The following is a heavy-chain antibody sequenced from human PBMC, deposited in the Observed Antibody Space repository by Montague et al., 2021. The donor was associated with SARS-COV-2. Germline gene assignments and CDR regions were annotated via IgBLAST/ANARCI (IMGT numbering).Heavy chain of an antibody. D-gene: IGHD3-10*01. J-gene: IGHJ6*03. Sequence: SETLSLTCAVHGTSFSGYYWNWIRQPPGKGLEWIGEINHGGSTKYSPSLKSRLTISADTSKNRFSLKLTSVAAADTAVYYCARLRDGVVPSPILGVGPYYSYYYMGVWGRGTTVTVSS. CDR1: GTSFSGYY. V-gene: IGHV4-34*01. CDR2: INHGGST. CDR3: ARLRDGVVPSPILGVGPYYSYYYMGV.